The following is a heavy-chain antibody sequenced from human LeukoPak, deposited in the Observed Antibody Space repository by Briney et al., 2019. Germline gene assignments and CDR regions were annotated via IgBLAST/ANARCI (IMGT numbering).Heavy chain of an antibody. Sequence: GGSLRLSCATFGFDFADADMSWVRRVPGKGLEWVSNINWNGRSTHYADSVRGRFTISRDNAKNSLSLQMTSLTAADTAFYFCARHSQYYGTGSYYNCFDIWGQGTLVTVSS. CDR1: GFDFADAD. CDR2: INWNGRST. J-gene: IGHJ4*02. V-gene: IGHV3-20*04. CDR3: ARHSQYYGTGSYYNCFDI. D-gene: IGHD3-10*01.